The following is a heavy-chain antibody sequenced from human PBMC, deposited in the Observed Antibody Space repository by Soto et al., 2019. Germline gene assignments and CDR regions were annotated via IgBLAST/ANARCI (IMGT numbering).Heavy chain of an antibody. CDR3: ARAGSDDAFDI. CDR2: IDPSDSYT. Sequence: GESQKISSKGSGYSFTSYWVSWVRQIPGKGLEWMGRIDPSDSYTNYSPYFQGHVTISADKSISTAYLQWSSLKASDTAMYYCARAGSDDAFDIWGQGTMVTVSS. J-gene: IGHJ3*02. V-gene: IGHV5-10-1*01. D-gene: IGHD3-10*01. CDR1: GYSFTSYW.